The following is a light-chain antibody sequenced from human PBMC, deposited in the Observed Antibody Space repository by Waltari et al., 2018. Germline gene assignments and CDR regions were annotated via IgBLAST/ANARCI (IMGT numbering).Light chain of an antibody. Sequence: SSELTQDPAVSVALGQTVRITCHGDSLRTYYVSWFQQKAGPAPTLVIYGKNNRPSGIPDRFSASTSGSRASLTIIGAQAEDEADYYCHSRDSNGDVLIGGGTKVTVV. CDR1: SLRTYY. J-gene: IGLJ2*01. CDR2: GKN. CDR3: HSRDSNGDVL. V-gene: IGLV3-19*01.